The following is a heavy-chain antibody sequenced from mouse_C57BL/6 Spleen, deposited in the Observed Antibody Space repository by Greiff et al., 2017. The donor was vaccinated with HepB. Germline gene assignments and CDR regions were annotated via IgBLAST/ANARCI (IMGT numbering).Heavy chain of an antibody. J-gene: IGHJ4*01. D-gene: IGHD1-1*01. CDR2: ISSGSSTI. Sequence: EVMLVESGGGLVKPGGSLKLSCAASGFTFSDYGMHWVRQAPEKGLEWVAYISSGSSTIYYADTVKGRFTISRDNAKNTRFLQMTSLRSEDTAMYYCAGITTVVADYYAMDDWGQGTSVTVSS. CDR1: GFTFSDYG. CDR3: AGITTVVADYYAMDD. V-gene: IGHV5-17*01.